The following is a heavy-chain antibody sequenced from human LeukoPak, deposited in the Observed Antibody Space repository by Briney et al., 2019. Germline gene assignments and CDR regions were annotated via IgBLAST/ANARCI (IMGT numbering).Heavy chain of an antibody. CDR1: GYTFTSYY. D-gene: IGHD3-10*01. J-gene: IGHJ4*02. CDR2: INPSGGST. Sequence: ASVKVSCKASGYTFTSYYMHWVRQAPGQGLEWMGIINPSGGSTSYAQKFQGRVTMTRDTSTSTAHMELSRLRSDDTAVYYCARDSGERGSGSYLIAYWGQGTLVTVSS. CDR3: ARDSGERGSGSYLIAY. V-gene: IGHV1-46*01.